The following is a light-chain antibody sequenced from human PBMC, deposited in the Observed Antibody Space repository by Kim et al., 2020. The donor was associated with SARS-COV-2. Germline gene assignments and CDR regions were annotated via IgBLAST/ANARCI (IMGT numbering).Light chain of an antibody. CDR3: QAWDSGTAVV. Sequence: SYELTQPPSVSVSPGQTASITCSGDKLGDKYVFWYQQKPGQSPVLVIYKDTKRPSGIPERFSASNSGNTATLTISGTQATDEADYYCQAWDSGTAVVFGGGTKLTVL. CDR2: KDT. V-gene: IGLV3-1*01. J-gene: IGLJ2*01. CDR1: KLGDKY.